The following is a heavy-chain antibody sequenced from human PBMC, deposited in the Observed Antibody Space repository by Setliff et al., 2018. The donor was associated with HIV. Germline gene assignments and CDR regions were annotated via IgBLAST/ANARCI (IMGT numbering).Heavy chain of an antibody. V-gene: IGHV4-34*01. CDR3: ARGKGGLVGPAEFDY. Sequence: TLSLTCAFYGGSFSGYYWSWIRQPPGKGLEWIGEINHSGSTNYNPSLKSRVTISVDMSKNQFSLKLSSVTAADTAVYYCARGKGGLVGPAEFDYWGPGTLVTVSS. CDR2: INHSGST. CDR1: GGSFSGYY. J-gene: IGHJ4*02. D-gene: IGHD1-26*01.